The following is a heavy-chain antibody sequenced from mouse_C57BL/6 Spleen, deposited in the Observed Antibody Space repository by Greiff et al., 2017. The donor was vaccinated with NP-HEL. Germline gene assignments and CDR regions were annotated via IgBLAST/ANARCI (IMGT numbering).Heavy chain of an antibody. Sequence: QVQLQQPGAELVRPGSSVKLSCKASGYTFTSYWMHWVKQRPIQGLEWIGNIDPSDSETHYIQKFKDKATLTVDKSSSTAYMQLSSLTSEDSAVYYCASFTGHGSSYDYAMDYWGQGTSVTVSS. CDR1: GYTFTSYW. J-gene: IGHJ4*01. CDR3: ASFTGHGSSYDYAMDY. CDR2: IDPSDSET. D-gene: IGHD1-1*01. V-gene: IGHV1-52*01.